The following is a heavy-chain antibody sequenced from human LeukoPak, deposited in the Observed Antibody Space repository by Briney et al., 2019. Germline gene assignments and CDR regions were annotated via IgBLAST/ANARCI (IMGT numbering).Heavy chain of an antibody. V-gene: IGHV3-23*01. Sequence: TGGSLRLSCAASGFTFSSYGMSWVRQAPGKGMEWVSAISGSGGSTYYADSVKGRFTISRDNSTTTLYLQMNSLRAEDTAVYYCAKDSPPVPQDYYDSICYFDYWGQGTLVTVSS. CDR3: AKDSPPVPQDYYDSICYFDY. CDR1: GFTFSSYG. J-gene: IGHJ4*02. D-gene: IGHD3-22*01. CDR2: ISGSGGST.